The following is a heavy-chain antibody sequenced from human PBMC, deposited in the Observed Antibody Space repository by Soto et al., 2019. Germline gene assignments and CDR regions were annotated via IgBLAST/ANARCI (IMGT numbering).Heavy chain of an antibody. J-gene: IGHJ6*02. Sequence: PGGSLSLSCAASGFNFSSYAMSWVRQAPGKGLEWVSAISGSGGSTYYADSVKGRFTISRDNSKNTLYLQMNSLRAEDTAVYYCANSVVAAPYYYYGMDVWGQGTTVTVSS. D-gene: IGHD2-15*01. CDR1: GFNFSSYA. CDR2: ISGSGGST. V-gene: IGHV3-23*01. CDR3: ANSVVAAPYYYYGMDV.